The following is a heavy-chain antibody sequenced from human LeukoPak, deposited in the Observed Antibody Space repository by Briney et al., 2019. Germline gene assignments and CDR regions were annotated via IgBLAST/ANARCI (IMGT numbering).Heavy chain of an antibody. CDR1: GFTFSSYA. V-gene: IGHV3-23*01. Sequence: GGSLRLSCAASGFTFSSYAMSWVRQAPGKGLEWVSAISGSGGSTYYADSVKGRFTISRDNSKSTLYMQMNSLRAEDTAVYYCAKEIRWQNWFDPWGQGTLVTVSS. D-gene: IGHD4-23*01. CDR2: ISGSGGST. J-gene: IGHJ5*02. CDR3: AKEIRWQNWFDP.